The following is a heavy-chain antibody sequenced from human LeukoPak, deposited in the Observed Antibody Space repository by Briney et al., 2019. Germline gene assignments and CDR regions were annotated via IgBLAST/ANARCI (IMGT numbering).Heavy chain of an antibody. J-gene: IGHJ5*02. D-gene: IGHD1-26*01. CDR3: AKGPRGAIINWFDP. CDR1: GFTFSSYA. Sequence: PGGSLRLSCAASGFTFSSYAMSWVRQAPGKGLEWVSAISGSGGNTYYADSAKGRFTISRDNSKNTLYLQMNSLRAEDTAVYYCAKGPRGAIINWFDPWGQGTLVTVSS. CDR2: ISGSGGNT. V-gene: IGHV3-23*01.